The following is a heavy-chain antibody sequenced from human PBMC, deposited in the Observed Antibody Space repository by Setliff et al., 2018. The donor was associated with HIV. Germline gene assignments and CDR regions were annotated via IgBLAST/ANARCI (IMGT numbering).Heavy chain of an antibody. V-gene: IGHV4-39*02. CDR3: AREFSSSSFDQ. D-gene: IGHD6-6*01. CDR1: SASISSSGYY. J-gene: IGHJ4*02. CDR2: IYYSGST. Sequence: SDTLSLTCTVSSASISSSGYYWGWIRQPPGKGLEWIGSIYYSGSTYYNPSLKSRVTISVDTSKNQFSLKLSSVTAADTAVYYCAREFSSSSFDQWGQGTLVTVSS.